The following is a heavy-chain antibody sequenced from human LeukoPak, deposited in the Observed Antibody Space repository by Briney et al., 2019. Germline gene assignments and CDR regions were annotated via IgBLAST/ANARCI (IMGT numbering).Heavy chain of an antibody. D-gene: IGHD3-3*01. CDR1: GYTFTSYA. CDR2: INTNTENP. V-gene: IGHV7-4-1*02. Sequence: ASVKVSCKASGYTFTSYAMNWVRQAPGQGLEWMGWINTNTENPTYAQGFTGRFVFSLDTSVSTAYLQISSLKAEDTAVYYCARGGVYYDFWSGYYGALDAFDIWGQGTMVTVSS. CDR3: ARGGVYYDFWSGYYGALDAFDI. J-gene: IGHJ3*02.